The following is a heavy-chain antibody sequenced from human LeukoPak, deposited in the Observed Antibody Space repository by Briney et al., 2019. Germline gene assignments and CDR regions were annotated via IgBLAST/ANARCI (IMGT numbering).Heavy chain of an antibody. CDR3: AKKRGSGSYYYHFDY. Sequence: GGSLRLSCAASGFTFSSYAMSWVRQAPGKGLEWVSAISGSGGSTYYADSVKGRFTISRDNSKNTLYLQMNSLRAEDTAVYYCAKKRGSGSYYYHFDYWGQGTLVTVSS. J-gene: IGHJ4*02. V-gene: IGHV3-23*01. CDR1: GFTFSSYA. CDR2: ISGSGGST. D-gene: IGHD3-10*01.